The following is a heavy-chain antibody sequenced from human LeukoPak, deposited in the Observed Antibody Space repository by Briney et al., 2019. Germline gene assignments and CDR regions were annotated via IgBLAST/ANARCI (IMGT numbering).Heavy chain of an antibody. D-gene: IGHD5-12*01. CDR2: IYNIGSP. Sequence: SETLSLTCTVSGGSISGYCWTWIRQPAGKGLEWIGRIYNIGSPNYNPALKSRVTISVDTSKNQFSLKLSSVTAADSAVYYCARGLRTDSGYDDGEDHRGQGTLVTVSS. V-gene: IGHV4-4*07. J-gene: IGHJ4*02. CDR1: GGSISGYC. CDR3: ARGLRTDSGYDDGEDH.